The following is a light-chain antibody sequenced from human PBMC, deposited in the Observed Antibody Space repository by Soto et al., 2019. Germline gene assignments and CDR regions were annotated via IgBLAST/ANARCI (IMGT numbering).Light chain of an antibody. CDR2: RNN. Sequence: QSVLTQPPSASGTPGQTVTISCSGSNSNIGSNYVCWYQQLPGTAPKLLIYRNNHRPSGVPDRFSGSKSGTSASLAISGLRSGDEADYYCSTWDDSLPGNVVFGGGIKLTVL. CDR1: NSNIGSNY. V-gene: IGLV1-47*01. CDR3: STWDDSLPGNVV. J-gene: IGLJ2*01.